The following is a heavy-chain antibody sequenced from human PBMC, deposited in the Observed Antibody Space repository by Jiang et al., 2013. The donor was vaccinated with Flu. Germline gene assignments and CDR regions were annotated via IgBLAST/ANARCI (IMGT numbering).Heavy chain of an antibody. V-gene: IGHV3-30*02. J-gene: IGHJ4*02. D-gene: IGHD3-22*01. Sequence: GSNKYYADSVKGRFTISRDNSKNTLYLQMNSLRAEDTAVYYCAKADNYYDSSGYYYFDYWGQGTLVTVSS. CDR2: GSNK. CDR3: AKADNYYDSSGYYYFDY.